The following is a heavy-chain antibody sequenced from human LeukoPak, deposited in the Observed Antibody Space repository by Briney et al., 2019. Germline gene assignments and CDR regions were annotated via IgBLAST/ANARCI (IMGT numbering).Heavy chain of an antibody. CDR1: GFTFSSYA. V-gene: IGHV3-23*01. J-gene: IGHJ4*02. Sequence: PGGSLRLPCAASGFTFSSYAMSWFRQAPGKGLEWVPAFSGSGGSTYYADSVKGRFTISRNNSKNTLYRQMNSLRAENTAVYYCAKVRPHIRYFDYWGQGTLVTVSS. D-gene: IGHD3-9*01. CDR3: AKVRPHIRYFDY. CDR2: FSGSGGST.